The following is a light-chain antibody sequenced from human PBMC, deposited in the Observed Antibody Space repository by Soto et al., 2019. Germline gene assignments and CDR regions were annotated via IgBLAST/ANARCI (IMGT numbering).Light chain of an antibody. J-gene: IGLJ1*01. CDR1: SSDIGAYDY. V-gene: IGLV2-14*03. CDR2: DVS. Sequence: QSVLTQPASVSGSPGQSIAISCTGTSSDIGAYDYVSWYQQHPGGVPKLLIYDVSSRPSGVSSRFSGSKSGNTASLTISGLQADDESDYYCSSFADSSARDYVFGGGTKVTVL. CDR3: SSFADSSARDYV.